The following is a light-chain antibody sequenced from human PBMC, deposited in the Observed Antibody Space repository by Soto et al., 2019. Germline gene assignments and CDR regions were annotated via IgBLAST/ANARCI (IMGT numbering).Light chain of an antibody. Sequence: DIKMTQSPSTMYESVGTRVTITCRASQSFTNRLAWYQKQPGKAPRVLIFDASSLESGVPSRFRGSGYGTEFSLTIASLQPDDFATYYCQHYGGLWTFGQGTKVEL. J-gene: IGKJ1*01. CDR3: QHYGGLWT. V-gene: IGKV1-5*01. CDR2: DAS. CDR1: QSFTNR.